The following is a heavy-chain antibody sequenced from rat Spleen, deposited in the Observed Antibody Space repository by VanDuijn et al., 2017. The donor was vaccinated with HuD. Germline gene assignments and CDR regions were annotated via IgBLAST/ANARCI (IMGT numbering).Heavy chain of an antibody. CDR3: ARSRLQWDVMDA. CDR2: INYDGSRT. V-gene: IGHV5-29*01. Sequence: EVQLVESDGGLVQPGGSLKLSCAASGFTFSDYYMAWVRQAPTKGLEWVATINYDGSRTDYRDSVKGRFTISRDNAKSTLYLQMDSLRSEDTATYYCARSRLQWDVMDAWGQGASVTVSS. D-gene: IGHD1-1*01. CDR1: GFTFSDYY. J-gene: IGHJ4*01.